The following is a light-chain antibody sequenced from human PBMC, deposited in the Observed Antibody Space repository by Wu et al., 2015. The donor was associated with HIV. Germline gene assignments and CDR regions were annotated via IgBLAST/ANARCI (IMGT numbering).Light chain of an antibody. V-gene: IGKV3D-20*02. CDR1: QSVSNSH. CDR2: GAS. CDR3: QQNNNWPLT. J-gene: IGKJ5*01. Sequence: EIVLTQSPGTRSLSPGESATLSCRASQSVSNSHLAWYQQKPGQAPRLLIYGASTRATGIPDRFSGSGSGTDFTLTISSLEPEDLAIYYCQQNNNWPLTFGQGTRLEIK.